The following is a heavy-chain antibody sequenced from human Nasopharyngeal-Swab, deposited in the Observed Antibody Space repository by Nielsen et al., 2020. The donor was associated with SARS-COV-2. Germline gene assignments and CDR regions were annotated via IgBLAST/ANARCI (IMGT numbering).Heavy chain of an antibody. CDR3: ARGRKQQLVLRWFDP. Sequence: PGKGLEWIGYIYYSGSTYYNPSLKSRVTISVDTSKNQFSLKLSSVTAADTAVYYCARGRKQQLVLRWFDPWGQGTLVTVSS. CDR2: IYYSGST. J-gene: IGHJ5*02. V-gene: IGHV4-31*02. D-gene: IGHD6-13*01.